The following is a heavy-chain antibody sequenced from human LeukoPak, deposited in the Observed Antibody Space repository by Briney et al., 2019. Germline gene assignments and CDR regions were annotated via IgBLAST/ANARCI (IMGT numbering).Heavy chain of an antibody. J-gene: IGHJ5*02. CDR3: ATVKRAYSSSFDP. CDR1: GGTFSSYA. CDR2: IIPILGTA. V-gene: IGHV1-69*11. D-gene: IGHD6-6*01. Sequence: ASVKVSCKASGGTFSSYAISWVRQAPGQGLEWMGRIIPILGTANYAQKFQGRVTITTDESTSTAYMELSSLRSEDTAVYYCATVKRAYSSSFDPWGQGTLVTVSS.